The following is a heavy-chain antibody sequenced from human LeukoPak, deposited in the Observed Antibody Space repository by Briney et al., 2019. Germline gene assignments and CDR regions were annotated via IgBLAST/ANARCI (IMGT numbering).Heavy chain of an antibody. V-gene: IGHV4-61*02. CDR3: ARDSCSSTTCYLN. D-gene: IGHD2-2*01. Sequence: SETLSLTCTVSGGSISGGNYFWSWIRQPAGKGLEWIGRIYTSGSTNYNPSLKSRVTISVDTSRNHFSLRLSSVTAADTAVYYCARDSCSSTTCYLNWGQGTLVTVSS. CDR2: IYTSGST. CDR1: GGSISGGNYF. J-gene: IGHJ4*02.